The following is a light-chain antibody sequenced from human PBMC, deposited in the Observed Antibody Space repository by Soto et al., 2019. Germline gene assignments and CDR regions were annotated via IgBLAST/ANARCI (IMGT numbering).Light chain of an antibody. CDR1: ASDIGRYNY. CDR3: NSYAGSNNYV. Sequence: QSALTQPPSASGSPGQSVTISCIGTASDIGRYNYVSWYQHHPGKAPKLIIYEVTKRPSGVPDRFSGSKSGNTASLTVSGLEANDEAHYYCNSYAGSNNYVVGTGTKVTVL. CDR2: EVT. V-gene: IGLV2-8*01. J-gene: IGLJ1*01.